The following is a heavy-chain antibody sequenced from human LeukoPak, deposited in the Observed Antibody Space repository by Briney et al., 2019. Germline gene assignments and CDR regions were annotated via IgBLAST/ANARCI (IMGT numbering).Heavy chain of an antibody. CDR2: IYTSVST. V-gene: IGHV4-4*07. CDR3: ARDLRVRDYGDYYYMDV. J-gene: IGHJ6*03. CDR1: GGSISSYY. Sequence: SETLSLTCTVSGGSISSYYWSWIRQPAGNGLEWIGRIYTSVSTNYNPSPKSRVTMSVDTSKNQFSLKLSSVTAADTAVYYCARDLRVRDYGDYYYMDVWGKGTTVTVSS. D-gene: IGHD4-17*01.